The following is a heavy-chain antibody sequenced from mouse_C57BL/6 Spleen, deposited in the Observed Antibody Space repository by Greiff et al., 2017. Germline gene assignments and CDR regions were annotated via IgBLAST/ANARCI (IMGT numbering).Heavy chain of an antibody. Sequence: EVQLQQSGAELVRPGASVKLSCTASGFNIKDYYMLWVKQRPEQGLEWIGRIDPEDGDTEYAPKFQGKDTMTANTSSNTAYLQLSSLTSEDTAVYYCTTPSSPLKYFDVWGTGTTVTVSS. CDR1: GFNIKDYY. CDR2: IDPEDGDT. D-gene: IGHD1-1*01. J-gene: IGHJ1*03. V-gene: IGHV14-1*01. CDR3: TTPSSPLKYFDV.